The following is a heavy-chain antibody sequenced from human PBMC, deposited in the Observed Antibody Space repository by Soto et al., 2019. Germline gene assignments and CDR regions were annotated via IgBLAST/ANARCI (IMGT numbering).Heavy chain of an antibody. V-gene: IGHV1-69*01. CDR2: IIPIFGTA. CDR3: ATGGKLELPDY. Sequence: QVQLVQSGTEVKKPLSSVKVSCKTSGGTFSSYAINWVRQAPGQGLEWMGGIIPIFGTADYAQKFQGRLTITADASTRTAYMELSSLKSEDTAVYYCATGGKLELPDYWGQGTLVTVSS. J-gene: IGHJ4*02. D-gene: IGHD1-7*01. CDR1: GGTFSSYA.